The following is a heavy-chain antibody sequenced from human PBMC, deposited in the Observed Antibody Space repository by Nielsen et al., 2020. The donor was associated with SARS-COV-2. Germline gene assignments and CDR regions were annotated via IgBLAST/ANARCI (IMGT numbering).Heavy chain of an antibody. CDR3: VKEGNWNYGGYYYYYYMDV. Sequence: ETLSLSCSASGFTFSSYAMHWVRQAPGKGLEYVSAISSNGGSTYYADSVKGRFTISRDNSKNTLYLQMSSLRAEDTAVYYCVKEGNWNYGGYYYYYYMDVWGKGTTVTVSS. CDR2: ISSNGGST. J-gene: IGHJ6*03. CDR1: GFTFSSYA. V-gene: IGHV3-64D*09. D-gene: IGHD1-7*01.